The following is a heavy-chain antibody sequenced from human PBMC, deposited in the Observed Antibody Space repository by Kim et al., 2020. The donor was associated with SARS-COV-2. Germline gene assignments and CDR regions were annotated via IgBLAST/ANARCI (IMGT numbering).Heavy chain of an antibody. CDR3: AKRGSRQGGAFDI. J-gene: IGHJ3*02. D-gene: IGHD2-2*01. V-gene: IGHV3-23*01. Sequence: YADSVKGRFTISRDNSKNTLYLQMNSLRAEDTAVYYCAKRGSRQGGAFDIWGQGTMVTVSS.